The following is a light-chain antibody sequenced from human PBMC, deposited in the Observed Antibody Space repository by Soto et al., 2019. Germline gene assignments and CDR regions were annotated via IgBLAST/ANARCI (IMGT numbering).Light chain of an antibody. CDR2: EVS. CDR1: SSDVGGYNY. J-gene: IGLJ2*01. V-gene: IGLV2-14*01. CDR3: GSYTSSRTLV. Sequence: QSALTQPASVSGSPGQSITISCTGTSSDVGGYNYVSWYQHHPGKAPKLLIYEVSDRPSGVSDRFSASKSGNTASLTISGLQAEDEADYFCGSYTSSRTLVFGGGTKLTVL.